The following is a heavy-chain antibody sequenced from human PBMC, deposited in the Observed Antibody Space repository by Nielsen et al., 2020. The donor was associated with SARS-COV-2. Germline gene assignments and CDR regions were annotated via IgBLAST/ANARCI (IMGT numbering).Heavy chain of an antibody. V-gene: IGHV1-18*01. CDR3: ARTPLIHYFDY. CDR2: INTYNGNT. CDR1: GYAFTSYG. D-gene: IGHD2-15*01. J-gene: IGHJ4*02. Sequence: ASVKVSCKASGYAFTSYGISWVRQAPGQGLEWMGWINTYNGNTNYAQKLQGRVTMTTDTSTSTAYMELKSLRSDDTVVYYCARTPLIHYFDYWGQGTLVTVSS.